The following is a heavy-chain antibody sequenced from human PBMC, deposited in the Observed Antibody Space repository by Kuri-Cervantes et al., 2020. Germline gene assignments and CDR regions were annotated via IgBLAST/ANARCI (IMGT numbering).Heavy chain of an antibody. Sequence: ASVKVSCKVSGYTLTELSMHWVRQAPGKGLEWMGGFDPEDGETIYAQKFQGRVTMTEDTSTDTAYMELSSLRSEDTAVYYCARDALYGSGSLYYGMDVWGQGTMVTVSS. J-gene: IGHJ6*02. V-gene: IGHV1-24*01. D-gene: IGHD3-10*01. CDR3: ARDALYGSGSLYYGMDV. CDR1: GYTLTELS. CDR2: FDPEDGET.